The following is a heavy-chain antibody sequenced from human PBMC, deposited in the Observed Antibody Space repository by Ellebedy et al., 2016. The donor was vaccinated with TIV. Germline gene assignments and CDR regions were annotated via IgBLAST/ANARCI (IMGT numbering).Heavy chain of an antibody. J-gene: IGHJ4*02. CDR1: GFTFSNYR. V-gene: IGHV3-21*05. CDR2: ISSSSSDI. D-gene: IGHD5-12*01. Sequence: GESLKISCAASGFTFSNYRMHWVRQAPGKGLEWVSCISSSSSDIYYADSVKGRFTITRDNANNLLNLQMNSLGAGETAVYYCERELTGYDFDFWGQGALVTVSS. CDR3: ERELTGYDFDF.